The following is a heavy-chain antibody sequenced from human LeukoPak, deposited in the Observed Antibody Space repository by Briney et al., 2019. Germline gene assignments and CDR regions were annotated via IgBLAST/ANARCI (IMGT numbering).Heavy chain of an antibody. CDR3: ARDFGGIQLWEITGY. J-gene: IGHJ4*02. Sequence: ASVKVSCKASGYTFTGYYMHWVRQAPGHGLEWMGRINPNSGGTNYAQKFQGRVTMTRDTSISTAYMELSRLRSDDTAVYHCARDFGGIQLWEITGYWGQGTLVTVSS. V-gene: IGHV1-2*06. CDR2: INPNSGGT. CDR1: GYTFTGYY. D-gene: IGHD5-18*01.